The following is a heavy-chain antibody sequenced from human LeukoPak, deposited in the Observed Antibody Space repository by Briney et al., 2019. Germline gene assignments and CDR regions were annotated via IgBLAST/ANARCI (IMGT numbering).Heavy chain of an antibody. CDR2: FFLKGST. CDR3: ARVARCTSCFDVDY. CDR1: GYSIRSGYY. Sequence: SETLSLTCTVSGYSIRSGYYWGWIRQPPGKGLEWIGSFFLKGSTYYNPSLKSRVTISVDTSKNQFSLTLSSVTAADTAVYYCARVARCTSCFDVDYWGQGTLVTVSS. D-gene: IGHD2-2*01. V-gene: IGHV4-38-2*02. J-gene: IGHJ4*02.